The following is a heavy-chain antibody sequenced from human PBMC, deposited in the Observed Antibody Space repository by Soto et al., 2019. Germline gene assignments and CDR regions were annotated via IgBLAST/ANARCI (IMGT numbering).Heavy chain of an antibody. CDR3: ARRLWDSSGWHPFDS. D-gene: IGHD6-19*01. Sequence: QITLKESGPTLVNPPQPLTLTCTLSGVSVRTTGVGVAWISQPPGKALECLALLYWNDDERYSPSLKSRLTISKDISKNQVVLTMANMDPVDAATYYCARRLWDSSGWHPFDSWGQGALVTVSS. CDR2: LYWNDDE. CDR1: GVSVRTTGVG. V-gene: IGHV2-5*01. J-gene: IGHJ4*02.